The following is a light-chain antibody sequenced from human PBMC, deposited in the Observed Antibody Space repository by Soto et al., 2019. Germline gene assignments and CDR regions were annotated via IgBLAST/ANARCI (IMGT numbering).Light chain of an antibody. CDR2: GAS. V-gene: IGKV3-20*01. J-gene: IGKJ1*01. Sequence: IVLTQSPATLSLSPGERASLSCRASRSVSFAYIAWYQLRPGQAPRLLIYGASSRATGIPDRFSGSGSGTDFTLTIGRLEPEDSAVYYCQQYGGSPRTFGQGTKVEV. CDR3: QQYGGSPRT. CDR1: RSVSFAY.